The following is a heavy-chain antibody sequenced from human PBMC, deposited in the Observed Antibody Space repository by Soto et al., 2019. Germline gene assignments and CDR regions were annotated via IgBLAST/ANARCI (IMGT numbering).Heavy chain of an antibody. Sequence: EVQLLESGGGLVQPGGSLRLSCAASRFTFSSYAMSWVRQAPGKGLEWVSGISGSGGSTYYADSVKGRFTISRDNSKNTLDLQMNSLRAEDTAVYHCAKDRDWDGRDIPNYYYGMDVWGQGTTVTVSS. J-gene: IGHJ6*02. D-gene: IGHD1-26*01. CDR2: ISGSGGST. CDR1: RFTFSSYA. V-gene: IGHV3-23*01. CDR3: AKDRDWDGRDIPNYYYGMDV.